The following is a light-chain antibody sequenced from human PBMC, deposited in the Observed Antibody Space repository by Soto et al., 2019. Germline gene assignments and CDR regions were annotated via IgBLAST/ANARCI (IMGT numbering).Light chain of an antibody. CDR2: EVT. CDR1: NSDIGASNS. Sequence: QSVLTQPPSASGSPGQSVTISWAGSNSDIGASNSVSWYQQHPGKAPKLLISEVTKRPSGVPDRFSGSKSGNTASLTVSGLQAEDEADYYCGSKAGSNKHVVFGGGTKLTDL. V-gene: IGLV2-8*01. CDR3: GSKAGSNKHVV. J-gene: IGLJ2*01.